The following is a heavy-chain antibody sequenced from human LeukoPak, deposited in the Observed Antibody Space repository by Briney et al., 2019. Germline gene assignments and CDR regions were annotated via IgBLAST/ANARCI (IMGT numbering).Heavy chain of an antibody. CDR2: ISYDGSNK. CDR1: GFTFSSYA. CDR3: ARDPAVAGSHGMDV. J-gene: IGHJ6*02. Sequence: GGSLRLSCAASGFTFSSYAMSWVRQAPGKGLEWVAVISYDGSNKYYADSVKGRFTISRDNSKNTLYLQMNSLRAEDTAVYYCARDPAVAGSHGMDVWGQGTTVTVSS. D-gene: IGHD6-19*01. V-gene: IGHV3-30-3*01.